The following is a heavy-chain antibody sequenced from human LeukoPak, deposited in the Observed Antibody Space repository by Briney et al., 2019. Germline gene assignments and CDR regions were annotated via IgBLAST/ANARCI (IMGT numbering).Heavy chain of an antibody. Sequence: GGSLRLSCAASGFTFSSYGMHWVRQAPGKGLEWVAFIRYDGSNKYYADSVKGRFTISRDDSKNTLYLQMNTLRAEDTAVYFCTKDTRRGNIVVVPAGHDYWGQGALVTVSS. CDR2: IRYDGSNK. CDR3: TKDTRRGNIVVVPAGHDY. J-gene: IGHJ4*02. CDR1: GFTFSSYG. D-gene: IGHD2-2*01. V-gene: IGHV3-30*02.